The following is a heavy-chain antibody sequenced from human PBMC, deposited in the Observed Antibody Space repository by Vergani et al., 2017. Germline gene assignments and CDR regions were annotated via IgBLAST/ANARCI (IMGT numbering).Heavy chain of an antibody. Sequence: QLQLQESGPGLVKPSETLSLTCTVSGGSISSSSYYWGWIRQPPGKGLEWIGSIYYSGSTYYNPSLKSRVTISVDPSKNQFSLQLSAVTAADTAVYYCARHGIIGXYEFWSGYYQRGGTDFDYWGQGTLVTVSS. D-gene: IGHD3-3*01. CDR3: ARHGIIGXYEFWSGYYQRGGTDFDY. V-gene: IGHV4-39*01. CDR1: GGSISSSSYY. CDR2: IYYSGST. J-gene: IGHJ4*02.